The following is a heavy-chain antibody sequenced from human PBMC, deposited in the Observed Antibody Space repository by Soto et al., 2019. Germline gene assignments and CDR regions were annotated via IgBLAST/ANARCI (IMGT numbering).Heavy chain of an antibody. Sequence: PSETLSLTCAVYGGSFSGYYWSWIRQPPGKGLEWIGEINHSGSTNYNPSLKSRVTISVDTSKNQFSLKLSSVTAADTAVYYCARGGNIAAAGPGRGLNWFDPWGQGALVTVSS. CDR2: INHSGST. V-gene: IGHV4-34*01. D-gene: IGHD6-13*01. CDR3: ARGGNIAAAGPGRGLNWFDP. J-gene: IGHJ5*02. CDR1: GGSFSGYY.